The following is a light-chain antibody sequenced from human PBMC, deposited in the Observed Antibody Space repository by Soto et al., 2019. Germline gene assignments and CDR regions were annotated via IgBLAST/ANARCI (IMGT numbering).Light chain of an antibody. CDR3: CSYTSSSTYV. J-gene: IGLJ1*01. V-gene: IGLV2-14*01. CDR1: SSDVGGYNY. Sequence: QSALTQPASVSGSPGQSITISCTGTSSDVGGYNYVSWYQQHPGKAPKLMIYEVSNRPSGVSNRFSGSKSGNTASLTISGPQAEDEADCSYTSSSTYVFGTGTKVTVL. CDR2: EVS.